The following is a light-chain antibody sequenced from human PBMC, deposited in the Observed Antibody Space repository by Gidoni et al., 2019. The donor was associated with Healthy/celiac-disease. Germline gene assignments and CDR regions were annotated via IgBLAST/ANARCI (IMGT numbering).Light chain of an antibody. CDR2: GAS. V-gene: IGKV3-20*01. CDR1: QSVSSSY. CDR3: QQYGSSPRYT. Sequence: EIVLTQSPGTLSLSPGERATPSCRASQSVSSSYLAWYQQKPGQAPRLLIYGASSRATGIPDRFSGSGSGTDFTLTISRLEPEDFAVYYCQQYGSSPRYTFGQXTKLEIK. J-gene: IGKJ2*01.